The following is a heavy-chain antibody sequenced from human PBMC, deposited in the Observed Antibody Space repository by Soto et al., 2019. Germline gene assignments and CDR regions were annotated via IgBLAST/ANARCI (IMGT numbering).Heavy chain of an antibody. CDR1: GGSISGYY. J-gene: IGHJ4*02. Sequence: PSETLSPTCTVSGGSISGYYWSWIRQPPGKGLQWIGYIYSSGSTNYNPSLKSRVTISVDTSKNQFSLNLSSVTAADTAVYYCARQRRDFDYWGQGSLVTVSS. V-gene: IGHV4-59*08. CDR2: IYSSGST. CDR3: ARQRRDFDY.